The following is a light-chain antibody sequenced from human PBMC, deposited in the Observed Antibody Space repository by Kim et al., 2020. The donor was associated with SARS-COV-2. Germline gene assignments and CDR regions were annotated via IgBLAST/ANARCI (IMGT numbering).Light chain of an antibody. CDR1: QSVSSSY. V-gene: IGKV3-20*01. CDR3: QQYGSSPNT. CDR2: GAS. Sequence: EIVLTQSPGTLSLSPGERATLSCRASQSVSSSYLAWYQQKPVQAPRLLIYGASSRAIGIPDRFSGSGSGTDFTLTISRLEPEDFAVYYCQQYGSSPNTFGQGTKLEI. J-gene: IGKJ2*01.